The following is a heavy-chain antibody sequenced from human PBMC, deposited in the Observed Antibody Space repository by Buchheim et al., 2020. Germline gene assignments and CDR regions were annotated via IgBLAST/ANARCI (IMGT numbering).Heavy chain of an antibody. V-gene: IGHV3-33*01. CDR2: IWYDGSNK. Sequence: QVQLVESGGGVVQPGRSLRLSCAASGFTFSSYGMHWVRQAPGKGLEWVAVIWYDGSNKYYADSVKGRFPISRDNSKNTLYLQMNSLRAEDTAVYYCARDQRRDYGDQSTYYYYGMDVWGQGTT. CDR1: GFTFSSYG. D-gene: IGHD4-17*01. J-gene: IGHJ6*02. CDR3: ARDQRRDYGDQSTYYYYGMDV.